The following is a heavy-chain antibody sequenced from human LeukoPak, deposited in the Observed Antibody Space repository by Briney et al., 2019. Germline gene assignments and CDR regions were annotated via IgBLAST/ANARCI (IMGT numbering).Heavy chain of an antibody. J-gene: IGHJ4*02. Sequence: PGGSLRLSCAASGFTFSSYSMNWVRQAPGKGLEWVSSISSSSSYIYYADSVKGRFTISRDNAKNSLYLQMNSLRAEDTAVYYCARAIPGRSGWYMREWYFDYWGQGTLVTVSS. CDR1: GFTFSSYS. D-gene: IGHD6-19*01. CDR2: ISSSSSYI. V-gene: IGHV3-21*01. CDR3: ARAIPGRSGWYMREWYFDY.